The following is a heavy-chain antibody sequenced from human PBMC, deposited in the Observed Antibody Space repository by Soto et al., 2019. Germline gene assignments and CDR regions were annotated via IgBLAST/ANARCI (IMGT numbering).Heavy chain of an antibody. CDR2: ISSNGGST. Sequence: GGSLRLSCAASGFTFSSYAMHWVRQAPGKGLEYVSAISSNGGSTYYANSVKGRFTISGDNSKNTLYLQMGSLRAEDMAVYYCARVLSTGYYYYGMDVWGQGTTVTVS. V-gene: IGHV3-64*01. J-gene: IGHJ6*02. CDR3: ARVLSTGYYYYGMDV. CDR1: GFTFSSYA.